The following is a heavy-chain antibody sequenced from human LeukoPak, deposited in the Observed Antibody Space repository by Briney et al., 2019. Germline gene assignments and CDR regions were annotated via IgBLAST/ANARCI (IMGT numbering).Heavy chain of an antibody. CDR1: GDSISSFY. V-gene: IGHV4-59*01. CDR3: ARPPLLDY. CDR2: IYHSGST. J-gene: IGHJ4*02. Sequence: SETLSLTCTVSGDSISSFYWSWIRQPPGKGLEWIGYIYHSGSTNYNPSLKSRVTISVDKSKNQFSLKLSSVTAADTAVYYCARPPLLDYWGQGTLVTVSS.